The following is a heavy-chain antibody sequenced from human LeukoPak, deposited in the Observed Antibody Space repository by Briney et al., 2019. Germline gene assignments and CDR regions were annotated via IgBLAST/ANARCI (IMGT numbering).Heavy chain of an antibody. V-gene: IGHV4-59*01. Sequence: SETLSLTCIVSGGSISSYYWSWIRQPPGKGLEWLGYIYYSGSTNYNPSLKSRVTISVDTSKNQFSLKLSSVTAADTAVYYCARGLMMAVAGRGEFHYWGQGTLVTVSS. CDR1: GGSISSYY. D-gene: IGHD6-13*01. J-gene: IGHJ4*02. CDR3: ARGLMMAVAGRGEFHY. CDR2: IYYSGST.